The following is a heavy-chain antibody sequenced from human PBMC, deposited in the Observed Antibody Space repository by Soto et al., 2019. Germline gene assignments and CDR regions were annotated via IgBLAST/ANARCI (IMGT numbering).Heavy chain of an antibody. D-gene: IGHD2-21*02. J-gene: IGHJ4*02. CDR2: IYYSGST. Sequence: QVQLQESGPGLVKPSETLSLTCTVPGGSVSSGSYYWSWIRQPPGKGLEWIGYIYYSGSTNYNPSLKSRVTISVDTSKNQFSLKLSSVTAADTAVHYCASPMKYCGGDCYSYWGQGTLVTVSS. V-gene: IGHV4-61*01. CDR3: ASPMKYCGGDCYSY. CDR1: GGSVSSGSYY.